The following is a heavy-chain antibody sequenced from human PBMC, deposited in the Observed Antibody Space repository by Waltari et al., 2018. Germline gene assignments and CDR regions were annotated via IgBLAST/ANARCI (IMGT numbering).Heavy chain of an antibody. CDR2: GEPEDGET. V-gene: IGHV1-69-2*01. CDR3: AKSVAAPAGGHNWFDP. D-gene: IGHD2-15*01. Sequence: EVQLVQSGAEVKKPGATVKISCKVSGYTFTDYYMHWVQQAPGKGLEWMGLGEPEDGETIYAEKCQGRVTRTAETSTDTAYMELSSLRSEDTAVYYCAKSVAAPAGGHNWFDPWGQGTLVTVSS. J-gene: IGHJ5*02. CDR1: GYTFTDYY.